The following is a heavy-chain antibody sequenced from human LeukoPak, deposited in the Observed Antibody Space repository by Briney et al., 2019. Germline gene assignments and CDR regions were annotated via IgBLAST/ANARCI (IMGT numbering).Heavy chain of an antibody. V-gene: IGHV3-30*02. CDR1: RFTFSRYG. J-gene: IGHJ4*02. Sequence: GGSLRLSCAASRFTFSRYGMHWVRQAPGKGREWVAFIRYDGSNKYYADSVKGRFTISRENSKNTLYLQMNSLRAEDTAVYYCARDLNILTGYRFRVSYYWGQGTLVTVSS. CDR3: ARDLNILTGYRFRVSYY. D-gene: IGHD3-9*01. CDR2: IRYDGSNK.